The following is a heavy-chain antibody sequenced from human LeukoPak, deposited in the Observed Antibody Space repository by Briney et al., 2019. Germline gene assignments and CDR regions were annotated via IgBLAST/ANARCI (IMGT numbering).Heavy chain of an antibody. V-gene: IGHV4-39*01. Sequence: SETLSLTCTVSGGSISSSSYYWGWIRQPPGKWLEWLGSIYYSGSTYYNPSLKSRVTISVDTSKNQFSLKLSSVTAADTAVYYCARLGSSGWYTNYWFDPWGQGTLVTVSS. CDR3: ARLGSSGWYTNYWFDP. CDR2: IYYSGST. D-gene: IGHD6-19*01. CDR1: GGSISSSSYY. J-gene: IGHJ5*02.